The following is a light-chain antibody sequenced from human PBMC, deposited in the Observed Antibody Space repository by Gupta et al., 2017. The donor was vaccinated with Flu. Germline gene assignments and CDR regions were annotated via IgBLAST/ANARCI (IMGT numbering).Light chain of an antibody. CDR1: QDIRNT. V-gene: IGKV1-6*01. CDR3: QHDYNYPLT. J-gene: IGKJ4*02. Sequence: ALPMTQPPSSLSGTVGDRLTITCRASQDIRNTLGWYQQKPGKAPNLLIYNVSTLQCGVPSRFSGSGSGTDFTLTISSLQAEDVATYYCQHDYNYPLTFGRGTKVEIK. CDR2: NVS.